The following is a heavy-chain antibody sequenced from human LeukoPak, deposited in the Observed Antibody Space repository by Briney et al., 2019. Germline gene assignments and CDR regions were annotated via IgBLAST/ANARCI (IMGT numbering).Heavy chain of an antibody. J-gene: IGHJ6*02. CDR2: ISSSGGST. Sequence: GGSLRLSCAASGFAFDNYTMHWVRQAPGKGLEWVSDISSSGGSTYYADSVKGRFTISRDNSKNTLYVQMNSLRAEDTAIYYCAKLKDIDLGWGIDIWGQGTTVTVS. D-gene: IGHD2-15*01. V-gene: IGHV3-23*01. CDR3: AKLKDIDLGWGIDI. CDR1: GFAFDNYT.